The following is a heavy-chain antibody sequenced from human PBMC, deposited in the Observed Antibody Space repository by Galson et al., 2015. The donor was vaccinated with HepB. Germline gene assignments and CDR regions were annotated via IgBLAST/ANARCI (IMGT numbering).Heavy chain of an antibody. Sequence: QSGAEVKEPGASVKVSCKASGYTFRMNGISWVRQAPGQGLEWMGWISASKGNTNYGQKFQDRVTMTTDTSTSTAYMEMRSLTSDDTAIYYCARDQEYAFDYWGQGTLVTVSS. D-gene: IGHD2/OR15-2a*01. CDR2: ISASKGNT. J-gene: IGHJ4*02. CDR1: GYTFRMNG. V-gene: IGHV1-18*01. CDR3: ARDQEYAFDY.